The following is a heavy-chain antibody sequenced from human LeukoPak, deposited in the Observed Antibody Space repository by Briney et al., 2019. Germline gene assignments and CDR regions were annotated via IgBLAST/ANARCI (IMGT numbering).Heavy chain of an antibody. D-gene: IGHD3-10*01. Sequence: GASVKVSCKASGCTFISYAISWVGQAPGQGREWMGRIIPIFGTATYAQKFQGRVTITTDESTSTAYMELSSLRSEDTAVYYCARGRGDTAIYWGQGTLVTLSS. CDR3: ARGRGDTAIY. V-gene: IGHV1-69*05. J-gene: IGHJ4*02. CDR1: GCTFISYA. CDR2: IIPIFGTA.